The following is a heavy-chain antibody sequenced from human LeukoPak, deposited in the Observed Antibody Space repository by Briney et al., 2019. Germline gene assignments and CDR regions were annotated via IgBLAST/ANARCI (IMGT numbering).Heavy chain of an antibody. V-gene: IGHV3-7*01. CDR3: AREDGKFDY. Sequence: GGSLRLSCAASVFTFSSYWMNWVRQAPGKGLEWVANIRPDVDERHYVESVRGRFTISRDNAKNLLYLQMNSLRADDTAVYYCAREDGKFDYWGQGTLVTVSP. CDR1: VFTFSSYW. CDR2: IRPDVDER. J-gene: IGHJ4*02.